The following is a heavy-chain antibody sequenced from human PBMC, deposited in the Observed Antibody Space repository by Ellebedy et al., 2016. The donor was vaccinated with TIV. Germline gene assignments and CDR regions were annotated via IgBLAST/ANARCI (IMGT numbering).Heavy chain of an antibody. Sequence: PGGSLRLSCAASGFTFSDHYMDWVRQAPGKGLEWVAVISHDGSTKYYADSVKGRFTISRDNSKNTLYLQMNSLTTEDTAVYYCARAVIGKEDFDYWGQGSLVSVSS. D-gene: IGHD3-10*01. CDR2: ISHDGSTK. V-gene: IGHV3-30*03. CDR3: ARAVIGKEDFDY. J-gene: IGHJ4*02. CDR1: GFTFSDHY.